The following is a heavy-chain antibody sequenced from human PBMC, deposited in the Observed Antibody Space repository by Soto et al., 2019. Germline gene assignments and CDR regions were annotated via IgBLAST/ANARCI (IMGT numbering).Heavy chain of an antibody. J-gene: IGHJ5*02. CDR3: ARDRMLGRLDP. D-gene: IGHD2-8*01. CDR1: GFTFSTSW. V-gene: IGHV3-74*01. Sequence: EVQLVESGGGLVQPGGSLRLSCAASGFTFSTSWMHWVRQAPGKGLVWVSRIDSDGSSTTYADSVKGRFSISRDNAKSTLYLQMNSLRAEDTAVYFCARDRMLGRLDPWGQGTLVTVSS. CDR2: IDSDGSST.